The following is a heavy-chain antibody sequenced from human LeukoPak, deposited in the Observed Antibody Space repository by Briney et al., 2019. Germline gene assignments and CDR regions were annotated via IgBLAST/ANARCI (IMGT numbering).Heavy chain of an antibody. Sequence: GGSLRLSCAASGFTFDNYGMSWVRQAPGKGLEWVSGINWNGGSTGYADSVKGRFTISRDNAKNSLYLQMNSLRAEDTALYYCARIDTYYYDSSGYYSAFDIWGQGTIVTVSS. CDR3: ARIDTYYYDSSGYYSAFDI. CDR2: INWNGGST. V-gene: IGHV3-20*04. J-gene: IGHJ3*02. D-gene: IGHD3-22*01. CDR1: GFTFDNYG.